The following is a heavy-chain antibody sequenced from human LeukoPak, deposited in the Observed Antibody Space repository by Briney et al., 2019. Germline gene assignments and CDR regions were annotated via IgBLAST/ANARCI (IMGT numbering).Heavy chain of an antibody. Sequence: GGSLRLSCAASGFTFDNYGMSWVRQAPGKGLEWVSGINWNGGSTGYADSVKGRFTISRDNAKNSLYLQMNSLRAEDTALYYCARIDTYYYDSSGYYSAFDIWGQGTIVTVSS. CDR3: ARIDTYYYDSSGYYSAFDI. CDR2: INWNGGST. V-gene: IGHV3-20*04. J-gene: IGHJ3*02. D-gene: IGHD3-22*01. CDR1: GFTFDNYG.